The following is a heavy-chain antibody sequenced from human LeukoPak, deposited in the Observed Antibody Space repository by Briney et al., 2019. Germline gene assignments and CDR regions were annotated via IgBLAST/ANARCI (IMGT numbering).Heavy chain of an antibody. CDR1: GGSISSYY. J-gene: IGHJ4*02. D-gene: IGHD1-1*01. V-gene: IGHV4-39*01. CDR3: ARHAKNWYFDY. Sequence: SETLSLTCTVSGGSISSYYWGWIRQPPGKGLEWIGSIYYSGSTYYNPSLKRRVTISVDTSKNQFSLKLSSVTAADTAVYYCARHAKNWYFDYWGQGTLVTVSS. CDR2: IYYSGST.